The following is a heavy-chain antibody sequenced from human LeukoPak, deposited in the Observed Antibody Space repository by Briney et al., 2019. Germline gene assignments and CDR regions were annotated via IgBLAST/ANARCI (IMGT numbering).Heavy chain of an antibody. CDR1: GITLSNYG. CDR2: ISDSGGRT. V-gene: IGHV3-23*01. D-gene: IGHD6-25*01. J-gene: IGHJ5*02. CDR3: AKGAAAGLVDWFDP. Sequence: GGSLRLSCAVSGITLSNYGMSWVRQAPGKGLEWVAGISDSGGRTNYADSVKGRFTISRDNPKNTLYLQMNSLRAEDTALYYCAKGAAAGLVDWFDPWGQGTLVTVSS.